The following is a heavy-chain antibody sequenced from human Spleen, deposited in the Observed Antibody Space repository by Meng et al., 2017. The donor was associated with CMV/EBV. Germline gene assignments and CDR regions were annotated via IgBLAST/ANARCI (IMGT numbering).Heavy chain of an antibody. CDR1: GYTFTSYG. D-gene: IGHD6-19*01. J-gene: IGHJ4*02. CDR2: ISAYNGNT. V-gene: IGHV1-18*01. Sequence: VQRVQSGAEVKKPGASVKVSCKASGYTFTSYGISWVRQAPGQGLEWMGWISAYNGNTNYAQKLQGRVTMTTDTSTSTAYMELRSLRSDDTAVYYCARGPYSSGWYGSKQKDYFDYWGQGTLVTVSS. CDR3: ARGPYSSGWYGSKQKDYFDY.